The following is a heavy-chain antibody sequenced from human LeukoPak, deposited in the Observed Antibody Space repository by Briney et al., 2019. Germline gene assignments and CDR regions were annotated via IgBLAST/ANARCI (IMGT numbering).Heavy chain of an antibody. CDR3: AKGGHCTSSSCYYFDS. CDR1: GFPFSNSD. J-gene: IGHJ4*02. D-gene: IGHD3-22*01. Sequence: PGGSLRLSCIASGFPFSNSDMDWVRQAPGKGLEWVAVIWDNGNNKYYGDSVNGRFTISRDNSKNTLHLQVNSLRAEDTAMYYCAKGGHCTSSSCYYFDSWGQGALVTVSA. V-gene: IGHV3-33*06. CDR2: IWDNGNNK.